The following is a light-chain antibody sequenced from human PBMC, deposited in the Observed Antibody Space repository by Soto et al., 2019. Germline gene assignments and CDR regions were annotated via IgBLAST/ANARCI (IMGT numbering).Light chain of an antibody. CDR2: WAS. CDR3: QQDFSTPLT. V-gene: IGKV4-1*01. CDR1: QSVLYSSNNKNY. J-gene: IGKJ3*01. Sequence: DIVMTQSPDSLAVSLGERATINCKSSQSVLYSSNNKNYLAWYQQKPGQPPKLLIYWASTRESGVPDRFSGIGSGIDFSLTISSLQAEDVAVYYCQQDFSTPLTVGPGTKVDI.